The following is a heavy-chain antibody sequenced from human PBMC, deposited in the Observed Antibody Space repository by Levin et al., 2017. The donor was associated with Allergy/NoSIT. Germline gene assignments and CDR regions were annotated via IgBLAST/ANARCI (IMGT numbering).Heavy chain of an antibody. J-gene: IGHJ4*02. CDR3: ARGAYGGIERAHFDY. Sequence: PSETLSLTCTVSGGSISSYYWSWIRQPAGKGLEWIGRIYASGSTNYKPSLNSRVTMSVDASKGQFSLKLSSVTAADTAVYYCARGAYGGIERAHFDYWGQGTLVTVSS. CDR2: IYASGST. V-gene: IGHV4-4*07. D-gene: IGHD4-23*01. CDR1: GGSISSYY.